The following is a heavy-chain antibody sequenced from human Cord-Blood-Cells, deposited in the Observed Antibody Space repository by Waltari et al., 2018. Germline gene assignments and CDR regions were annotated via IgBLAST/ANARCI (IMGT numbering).Heavy chain of an antibody. V-gene: IGHV1-8*03. J-gene: IGHJ3*02. CDR1: GYTFTSYD. D-gene: IGHD5-12*01. Sequence: QVQLVQSGAEVKKPGASVKVSCKASGYTFTSYDINWVRQATGQGLEGMGWMNPNSSNTGYAQKFQGRVTITRNTSMSTAYMELSSLRSEDTAVYYCARVGRQHSGYDSGTFDIWGQGTMVTVSS. CDR3: ARVGRQHSGYDSGTFDI. CDR2: MNPNSSNT.